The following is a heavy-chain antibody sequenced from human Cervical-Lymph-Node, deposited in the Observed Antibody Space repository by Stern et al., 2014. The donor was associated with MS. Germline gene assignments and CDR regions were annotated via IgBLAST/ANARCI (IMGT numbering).Heavy chain of an antibody. D-gene: IGHD3-3*01. CDR3: ARRSGIHNPLDY. CDR2: IYPGDSDT. V-gene: IGHV5-51*03. CDR1: GYTFSNYW. Sequence: EMQLVESGVEVKKPGESLKISCKGSGYTFSNYWIAWVRQMPGKGLEWMGIIYPGDSDTRYSPSFQGHVTISADKSIDTAYLQWSSLEASDTAIYYCARRSGIHNPLDYWGQGTLVTVSS. J-gene: IGHJ4*02.